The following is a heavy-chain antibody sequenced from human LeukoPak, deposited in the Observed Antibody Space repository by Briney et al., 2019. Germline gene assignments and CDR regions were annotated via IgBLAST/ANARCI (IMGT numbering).Heavy chain of an antibody. J-gene: IGHJ6*02. CDR1: GFTVSSNY. CDR3: ASPGRGVATFGMDV. V-gene: IGHV3-53*04. CDR2: IYSGGST. Sequence: GGSLRLSCAASGFTVSSNYMSWVRQAPGKGLEWVSVIYSGGSTYYADSAKGRFTISRHNSKNTLYLQMNSLRAEDTAVYYCASPGRGVATFGMDVWGQGTTVTVSS. D-gene: IGHD5-12*01.